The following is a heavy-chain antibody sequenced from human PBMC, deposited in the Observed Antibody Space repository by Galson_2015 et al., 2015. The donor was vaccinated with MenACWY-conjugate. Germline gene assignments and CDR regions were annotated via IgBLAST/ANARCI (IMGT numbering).Heavy chain of an antibody. V-gene: IGHV3-21*01. CDR1: GFTFSSFS. D-gene: IGHD6-13*01. J-gene: IGHJ5*02. CDR2: ISATSATI. CDR3: ARTAGSVPP. Sequence: SLRLSCAASGFTFSSFSMNWVRQAPGKGLEWVSSISATSATIYYADSVKGRFTISRDNAKNSLYLQMNSLRAEDTAVYYCARTAGSVPPWGLGTLVTVSP.